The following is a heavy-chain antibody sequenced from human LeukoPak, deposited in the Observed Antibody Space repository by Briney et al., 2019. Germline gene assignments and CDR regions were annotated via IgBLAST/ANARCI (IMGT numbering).Heavy chain of an antibody. V-gene: IGHV3-23*01. CDR3: AKDLISMVRGSPMDV. D-gene: IGHD3-10*01. Sequence: GGSLRLSCAASGFTFSSYAMSWVRQAPGKGLEWVSGISGSGGTTYYADSVKGRLTISRDNSKNMYLQMNSLRAEDTAVYYCAKDLISMVRGSPMDVWGQGTTVTVSS. J-gene: IGHJ6*02. CDR1: GFTFSSYA. CDR2: ISGSGGTT.